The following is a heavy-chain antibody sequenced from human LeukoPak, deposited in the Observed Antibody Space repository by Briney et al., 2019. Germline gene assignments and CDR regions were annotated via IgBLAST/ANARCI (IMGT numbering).Heavy chain of an antibody. CDR2: INHSGST. J-gene: IGHJ4*02. CDR1: GGSFSGYY. CDR3: ARTARRYSSSWYRQYYFDY. V-gene: IGHV4-34*01. Sequence: PSETLSLTCAVYGGSFSGYYWSWIRQPPGKGLEWIGEINHSGSTNYNPSLKSRVTISVDTSKNQFSLKLSSVTAADTAVYYCARTARRYSSSWYRQYYFDYWGQGTLVTVSS. D-gene: IGHD6-13*01.